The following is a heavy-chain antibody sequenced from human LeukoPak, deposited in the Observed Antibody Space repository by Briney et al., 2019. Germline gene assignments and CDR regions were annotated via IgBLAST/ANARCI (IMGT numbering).Heavy chain of an antibody. CDR2: MSPNSDNT. V-gene: IGHV1-8*01. CDR3: ARDYGGSSGWFDH. D-gene: IGHD4-23*01. CDR1: GYTFTSYD. Sequence: GASVKVSCKASGYTFTSYDINWVRQATGQGLEWMGWMSPNSDNTGYAQKFQGRVTFTRDTSISTAYMELRSLTSEDTAVYYCARDYGGSSGWFDHWGQGTLVTVSS. J-gene: IGHJ5*02.